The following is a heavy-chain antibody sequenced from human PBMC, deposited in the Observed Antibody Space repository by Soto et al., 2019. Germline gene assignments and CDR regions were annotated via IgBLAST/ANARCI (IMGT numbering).Heavy chain of an antibody. CDR1: GFTFSSYG. Sequence: QVQLVESGGGVVQPGRSLRLSCAASGFTFSSYGMHWVRQAPGKGLEWVAVIWYDGSNKYYADSVKGRFTISRDNSKHTLYLQMNSLIAEATAVYYCARVGDGYNSSYCCQGTLVTVAS. J-gene: IGHJ4*02. V-gene: IGHV3-33*01. D-gene: IGHD5-12*01. CDR3: ARVGDGYNSSY. CDR2: IWYDGSNK.